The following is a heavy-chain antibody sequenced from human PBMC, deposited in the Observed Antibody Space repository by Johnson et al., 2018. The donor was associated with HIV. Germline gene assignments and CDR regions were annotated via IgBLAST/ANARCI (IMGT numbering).Heavy chain of an antibody. V-gene: IGHV3-30*03. Sequence: QVQLVESGGTLAKPAWSPRLSCAASGFTFSSMHWDRQAPGKGLEWVAVISHDGSHKYYADSVKGRFSLSRDISKKMLYLQMNSLRPEDTAAYYCATIAAHGAAFDIWGQGTMVTVSS. CDR3: ATIAAHGAAFDI. CDR1: GFTFSS. J-gene: IGHJ3*02. CDR2: ISHDGSHK. D-gene: IGHD6-25*01.